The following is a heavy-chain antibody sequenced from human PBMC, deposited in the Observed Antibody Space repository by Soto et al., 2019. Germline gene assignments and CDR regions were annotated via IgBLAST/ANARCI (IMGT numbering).Heavy chain of an antibody. CDR3: ARERSSGAFEI. CDR1: GYTFTSYD. V-gene: IGHV1-8*01. CDR2: MNPNSGNT. Sequence: QVQLVQSGAEVKKPGASVKVSCKTSGYTFTSYDINWVRQATGQGLEWMGWMNPNSGNTAYAQTLQGRVTMTRTTSISTAYMELSSLRSEDTAVYYCARERSSGAFEIWGQGTMVTVSS. J-gene: IGHJ3*02. D-gene: IGHD1-26*01.